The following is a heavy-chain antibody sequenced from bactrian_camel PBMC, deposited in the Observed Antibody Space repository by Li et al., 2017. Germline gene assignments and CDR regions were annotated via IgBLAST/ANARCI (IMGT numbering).Heavy chain of an antibody. CDR3: AAVVSCSTAPWLRDPGQSRDLST. J-gene: IGHJ4*01. D-gene: IGHD2*01. Sequence: VQLVESGGGSVQAGGSLRLSCTASGFTFATSDMAWYRQFPGNECDLVSDIESDGTTYYLDSVKGRFTISRDNAKNTVYLQMNSLKPEDTAMYYCAAVVSCSTAPWLRDPGQSRDLSTGVRGPRSPSP. CDR1: GFTFATSD. V-gene: IGHV3S9*01. CDR2: IESDGTT.